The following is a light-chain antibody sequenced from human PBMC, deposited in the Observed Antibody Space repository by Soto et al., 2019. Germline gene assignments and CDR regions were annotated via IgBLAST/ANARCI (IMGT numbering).Light chain of an antibody. Sequence: DIQLTQSPSFLSASVVYRVTITCLASQGISFYLAWYQQKPGKAPKLLIYAASTLQSGVPLSFSGSGSGTSFTLTISSLQPEHFATYYCQQLLSYPITFGQGTRLEIK. V-gene: IGKV1-9*01. CDR3: QQLLSYPIT. J-gene: IGKJ5*01. CDR1: QGISFY. CDR2: AAS.